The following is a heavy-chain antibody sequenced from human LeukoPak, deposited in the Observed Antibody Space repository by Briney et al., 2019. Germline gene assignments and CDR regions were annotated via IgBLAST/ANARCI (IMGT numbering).Heavy chain of an antibody. CDR2: IKDGERGT. D-gene: IGHD3-10*01. V-gene: IGHV3-74*01. J-gene: IGHJ4*02. Sequence: PGGSLRLSCVGSGFSFGTYWMNWVRLAPGKGLVWVSHIKDGERGTDYADSVKGRFTVSRDNAKNTLYLQMNSLRVEDTGVYYCGRDYYGSIDYWGQGAQVTVSS. CDR1: GFSFGTYW. CDR3: GRDYYGSIDY.